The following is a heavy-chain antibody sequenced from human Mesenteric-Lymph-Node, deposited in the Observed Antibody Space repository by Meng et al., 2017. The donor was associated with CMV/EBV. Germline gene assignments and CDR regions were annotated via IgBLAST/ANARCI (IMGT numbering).Heavy chain of an antibody. V-gene: IGHV3-21*04. CDR3: ARGGGGAAAGTYYYYGMDV. J-gene: IGHJ6*02. Sequence: GGSLRLSCAASGFTFSSYSMNWVRQAPGKGLEWVSSISSSSSYIYYADSVKGRFTISRDNAKNSLYLQMNSLRAEDTAVYYCARGGGGAAAGTYYYYGMDVWGQGTTVTVSS. CDR2: ISSSSSYI. CDR1: GFTFSSYS. D-gene: IGHD6-13*01.